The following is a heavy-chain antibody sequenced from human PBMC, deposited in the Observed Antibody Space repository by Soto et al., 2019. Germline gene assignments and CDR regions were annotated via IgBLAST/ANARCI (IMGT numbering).Heavy chain of an antibody. Sequence: NPSETLSLTCAVSGGSISSSNWWSWVRQPPGKGLEWIGEIYHSGSTNYNPSLKSRVTISVDKSKNQFSLKLSSVTAAGTAVYYCARAKSSSRPFDYWGQGTLVTVSS. V-gene: IGHV4-4*02. CDR1: GGSISSSNW. D-gene: IGHD6-6*01. CDR3: ARAKSSSRPFDY. J-gene: IGHJ4*02. CDR2: IYHSGST.